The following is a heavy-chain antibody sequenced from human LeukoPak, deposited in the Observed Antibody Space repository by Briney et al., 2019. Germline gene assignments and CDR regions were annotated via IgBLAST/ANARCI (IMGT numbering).Heavy chain of an antibody. D-gene: IGHD5-12*01. CDR1: GFTFSSYE. V-gene: IGHV3-48*03. CDR3: AKDISYSGYGFDY. J-gene: IGHJ4*02. Sequence: GGSLRLSCAASGFTFSSYEMNWVRQAPGKGLEWVSYISSSGSTIYYADSVKGRFTISRDNAKNSLYLQMNSLRAEDTALYYCAKDISYSGYGFDYWGQGTLVTVSS. CDR2: ISSSGSTI.